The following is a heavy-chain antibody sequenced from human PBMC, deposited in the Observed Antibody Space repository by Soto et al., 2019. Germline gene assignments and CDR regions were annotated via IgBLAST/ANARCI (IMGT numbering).Heavy chain of an antibody. CDR1: GGSISSSSYY. V-gene: IGHV4-39*01. D-gene: IGHD3-16*01. CDR3: ARHQPVLGSNYFYYYYMDV. Sequence: SETLSLTCTVSGGSISSSSYYWGWIRQPPGKGLEWIGSIYYSGSTYYNPSLKSRVTISVDTSKNQFSLKLSSVTAADTAVYYCARHQPVLGSNYFYYYYMDVWGKGTTVTVSS. CDR2: IYYSGST. J-gene: IGHJ6*03.